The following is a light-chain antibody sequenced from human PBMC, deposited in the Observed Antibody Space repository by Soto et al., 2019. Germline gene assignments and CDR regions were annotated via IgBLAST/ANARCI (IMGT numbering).Light chain of an antibody. CDR2: EVS. Sequence: QSVLTQPASVSGYTAQSITISCTGTRSDVGSYILVSWYQQLPGKAPKVLIYEVSKRPSGVSDRFSGSKSGNTASLTISGLQAEDEADYYCCSYAGSATYVFGTGTKVTVL. V-gene: IGLV2-23*02. CDR3: CSYAGSATYV. J-gene: IGLJ1*01. CDR1: RSDVGSYIL.